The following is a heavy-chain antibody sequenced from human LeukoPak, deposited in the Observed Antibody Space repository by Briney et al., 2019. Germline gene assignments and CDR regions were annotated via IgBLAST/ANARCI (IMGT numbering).Heavy chain of an antibody. J-gene: IGHJ6*02. D-gene: IGHD1-7*01. CDR1: GFTFSSYS. Sequence: GGSLRLSCAASGFTFSSYSMNWVRQAPGKGLEWVSAISGSGGSTYYADSVKGRFTISRDNSKNTLYLQMNSLRAEDTAVYYCAREVGTTMDYYYGMDVWGQGTTVTVSS. CDR2: ISGSGGST. CDR3: AREVGTTMDYYYGMDV. V-gene: IGHV3-23*01.